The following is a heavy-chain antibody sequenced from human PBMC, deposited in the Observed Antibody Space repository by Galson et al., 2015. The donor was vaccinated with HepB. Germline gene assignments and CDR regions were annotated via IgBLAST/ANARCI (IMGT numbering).Heavy chain of an antibody. CDR2: ISGSGGST. D-gene: IGHD6-13*01. CDR3: AKAAAGRVYYYYYGMDV. J-gene: IGHJ6*02. CDR1: GFTFSSYA. V-gene: IGHV3-23*01. Sequence: SLRLSCAASGFTFSSYAMSWVRQAPGKGLEWVSAISGSGGSTYYADSVKGRFTISRDNSKNTLYLQMNSLRAEDTAVYYCAKAAAGRVYYYYYGMDVWGQGTTVTVSS.